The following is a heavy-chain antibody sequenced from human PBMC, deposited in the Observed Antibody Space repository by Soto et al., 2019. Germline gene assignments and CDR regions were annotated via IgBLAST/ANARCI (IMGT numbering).Heavy chain of an antibody. Sequence: QVQLVQSGAEVKKPGASVKVSCKTSGYTFTTYDINWVRQAPGQGLEWIGWMLPTYTGTTQKFQGRVTMTRDTSISTVYMELSSLRSEDTAVYYCATYQKAVGFTYWGQGTLVTVSS. CDR3: ATYQKAVGFTY. V-gene: IGHV1-8*01. CDR1: GYTFTTYD. D-gene: IGHD2-15*01. J-gene: IGHJ4*02. CDR2: MLPTYT.